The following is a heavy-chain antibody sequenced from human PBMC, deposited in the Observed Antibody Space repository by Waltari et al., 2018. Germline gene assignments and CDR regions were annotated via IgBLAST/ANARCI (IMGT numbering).Heavy chain of an antibody. J-gene: IGHJ3*02. V-gene: IGHV4-4*07. CDR3: ARGSPLQWPEGSLAFDI. D-gene: IGHD6-19*01. CDR1: GGSISSYY. Sequence: QVQLQESGPGLVKPSETLSLPCTVSGGSISSYYWSWIRQPAGKGLEWIGRIYTSGSTNYNPSLKSRVTMSVDTSKNQFSLKLSSVTAADTAVYYCARGSPLQWPEGSLAFDIWGQGTMVTVSS. CDR2: IYTSGST.